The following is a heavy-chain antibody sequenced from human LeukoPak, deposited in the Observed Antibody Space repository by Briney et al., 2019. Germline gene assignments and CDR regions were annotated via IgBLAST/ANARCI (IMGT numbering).Heavy chain of an antibody. V-gene: IGHV3-30*03. CDR2: MSSDGTNK. Sequence: GGSLRLSCAASGFTFSYYAMHWVRQAPGKGLEWVAVMSSDGTNKYYAESVKGRFTISRDTSKNTLYLQMSSLRAEDTAVYYCATDLVYYGSGREMVDYWGQGTLVTVSS. J-gene: IGHJ4*02. CDR3: ATDLVYYGSGREMVDY. CDR1: GFTFSYYA. D-gene: IGHD3-10*01.